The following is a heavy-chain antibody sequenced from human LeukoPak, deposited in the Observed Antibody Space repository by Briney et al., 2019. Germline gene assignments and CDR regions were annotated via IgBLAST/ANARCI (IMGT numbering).Heavy chain of an antibody. CDR3: ARGYSSSWYKGDYFDY. CDR1: GGSISSYY. D-gene: IGHD6-13*01. Sequence: SETLSLTCTVSGGSISSYYWSWIRQPPGKGLEWIGYIYCSGSTNYNPSLKSRVTISVDTSKNQFSPKLSSVTAADTAVYYCARGYSSSWYKGDYFDYWGQGTLVTVSS. J-gene: IGHJ4*02. V-gene: IGHV4-59*01. CDR2: IYCSGST.